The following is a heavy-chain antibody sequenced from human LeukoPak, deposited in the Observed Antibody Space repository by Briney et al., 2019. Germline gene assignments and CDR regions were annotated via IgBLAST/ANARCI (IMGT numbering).Heavy chain of an antibody. CDR2: MYHSGST. V-gene: IGHV4-38-2*02. CDR3: ARDYYDSSGYSGYYFDY. CDR1: GFSIRSGYY. J-gene: IGHJ4*02. Sequence: PSETLSLTCSVSGFSIRSGYYWGWIRQPPGKGLEWIGSMYHSGSTFYNPSFKSRVTISVDTSENHLSLKLSSVTAADTAVYYCARDYYDSSGYSGYYFDYWGQGTLVTVSS. D-gene: IGHD3-22*01.